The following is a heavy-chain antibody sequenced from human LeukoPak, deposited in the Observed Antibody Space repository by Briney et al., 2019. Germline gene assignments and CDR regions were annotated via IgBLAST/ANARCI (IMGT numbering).Heavy chain of an antibody. Sequence: GASVKVSCKVSGYTLTELSMHWVRQAPGKGLEWMGGFDPEDGETIYAQKFQGRVTMTGDTSTDTAYMELSSLRSEDTAVYYCATLGGGYYSVPWGQGTLVTVSS. CDR1: GYTLTELS. J-gene: IGHJ5*02. CDR3: ATLGGGYYSVP. V-gene: IGHV1-24*01. CDR2: FDPEDGET. D-gene: IGHD3-10*01.